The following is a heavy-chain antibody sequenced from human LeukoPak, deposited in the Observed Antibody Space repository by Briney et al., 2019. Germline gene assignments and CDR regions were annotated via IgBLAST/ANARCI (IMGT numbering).Heavy chain of an antibody. CDR2: INPNSGGT. CDR3: ARDAGGWYNY. V-gene: IGHV1-2*02. CDR1: GYTFTGYY. D-gene: IGHD6-19*01. J-gene: IGHJ4*02. Sequence: ASVKLSCTASGYTFTGYYMHWVRQAPGQGLEWMGWINPNSGGTNYAQKLQGRVTMTRDTSISTAYMEMSRLRSDDTAVYYCARDAGGWYNYWGQGTLVTVSS.